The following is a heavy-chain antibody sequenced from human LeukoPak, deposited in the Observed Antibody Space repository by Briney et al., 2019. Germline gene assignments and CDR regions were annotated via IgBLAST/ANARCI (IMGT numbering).Heavy chain of an antibody. Sequence: PSETLSLTCTVSGGSISSSTYYWGWIRQPPGKGLEWIGTIYYSGSTYYNPSLQSRVTISVDTSKNQFSLKLSSVTAADTAVYYCASEITMVRGVFDYWGQGTLVTVSS. CDR1: GGSISSSTYY. CDR2: IYYSGST. D-gene: IGHD3-10*01. V-gene: IGHV4-39*07. CDR3: ASEITMVRGVFDY. J-gene: IGHJ4*02.